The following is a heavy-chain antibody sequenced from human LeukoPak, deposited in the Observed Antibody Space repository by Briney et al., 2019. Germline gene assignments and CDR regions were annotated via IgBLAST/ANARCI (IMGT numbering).Heavy chain of an antibody. Sequence: SETLSLTCAVYGGSFSGYYWSWIRQPPGKGLEWIGSIYYSGSTYYNPSLKSRVTIPVDTSKNQFSLKLSSVTAADTAVYYCARVNSEYYYYYYYMDVWGKGTTVTVSS. D-gene: IGHD2/OR15-2a*01. CDR2: IYYSGST. J-gene: IGHJ6*03. CDR1: GGSFSGYY. CDR3: ARVNSEYYYYYYYMDV. V-gene: IGHV4-34*01.